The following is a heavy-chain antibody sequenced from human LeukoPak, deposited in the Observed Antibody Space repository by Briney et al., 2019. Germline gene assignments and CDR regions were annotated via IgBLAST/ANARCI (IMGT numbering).Heavy chain of an antibody. CDR2: INHSGST. D-gene: IGHD4-23*01. J-gene: IGHJ5*02. CDR1: GGSFSGYY. Sequence: SETLSLTCAVYGGSFSGYYWSWIRQPPGKGLEWIGEINHSGSTNYNPSLKSRVTISVDTSKNQFSLKLSSVTAADTAVYYCASFGGSSPSNWFDPWGQGTLVTVSS. V-gene: IGHV4-34*01. CDR3: ASFGGSSPSNWFDP.